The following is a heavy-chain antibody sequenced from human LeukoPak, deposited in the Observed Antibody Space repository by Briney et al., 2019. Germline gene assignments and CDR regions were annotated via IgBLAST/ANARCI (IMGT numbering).Heavy chain of an antibody. Sequence: QPGRSLRLSCAASGFTFSSYAMHWVRQAPGKGLEWVAVISYDGSNKYYADSVKGRFTISRDNSKNTLYLQMNSLRAEDTAVYYCARDGQGWFYYYGMDVWGQGTTVTVSS. CDR3: ARDGQGWFYYYGMDV. CDR2: ISYDGSNK. CDR1: GFTFSSYA. V-gene: IGHV3-30-3*01. D-gene: IGHD3-10*01. J-gene: IGHJ6*02.